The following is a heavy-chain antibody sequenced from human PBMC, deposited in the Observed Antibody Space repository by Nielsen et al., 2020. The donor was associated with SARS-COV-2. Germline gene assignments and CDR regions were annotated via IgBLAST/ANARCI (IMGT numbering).Heavy chain of an antibody. V-gene: IGHV3-30*18. CDR2: ISYDGNNK. J-gene: IGHJ6*03. Sequence: GESLKISCAASEFTFNSYGMHWVRQAPGKGLEWVAVISYDGNNKYYADSVKGRFTISRDNSKNTLYLQMNSLRAEDTAVYYCAKDASSSWGDFYYMDVWGKGTTVTVSS. D-gene: IGHD6-13*01. CDR3: AKDASSSWGDFYYMDV. CDR1: EFTFNSYG.